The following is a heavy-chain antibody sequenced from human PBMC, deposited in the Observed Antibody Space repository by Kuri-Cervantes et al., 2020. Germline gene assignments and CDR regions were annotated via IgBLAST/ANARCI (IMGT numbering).Heavy chain of an antibody. J-gene: IGHJ4*02. D-gene: IGHD3-16*02. CDR1: GFTFTSSA. Sequence: SVKVSCKASGFTFTSSAVQWVRQARGQRLEWIGWIVVGSGNTNYAQKLQGRVTMTTDTSTSTAYMELRSLRSDDTAVYYCARDHVMITFGGDIPFTEDYWGQGTLVTVSS. CDR3: ARDHVMITFGGDIPFTEDY. CDR2: IVVGSGNT. V-gene: IGHV1-58*01.